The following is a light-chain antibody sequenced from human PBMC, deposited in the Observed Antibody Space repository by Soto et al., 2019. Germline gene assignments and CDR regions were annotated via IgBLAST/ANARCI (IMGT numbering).Light chain of an antibody. CDR1: GNDVGAYNY. V-gene: IGLV2-11*01. CDR2: GVV. J-gene: IGLJ1*01. CDR3: CSYAGGYTYV. Sequence: QSVLTQPHSVSGSPGQSVTISCTGTGNDVGAYNYVSWYQQHPGRPPKLLIYGVVRWPSGVPDRFSGSKSGNTASLTISGLQAEDEADYFCCSYAGGYTYVFGTGTKLTVL.